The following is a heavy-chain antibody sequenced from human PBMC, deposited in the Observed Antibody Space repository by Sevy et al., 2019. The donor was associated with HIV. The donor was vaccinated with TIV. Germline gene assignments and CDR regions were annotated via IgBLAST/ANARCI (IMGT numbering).Heavy chain of an antibody. CDR1: GFTFSSYG. Sequence: GGSLRLSCAASGFTFSSYGMHWFRQAPGKGLEWVAVISYHESNKFYADSVKGRFTISRDNSKNMLYLQMDNLRAEDTAVYYCATKKIDRGYSYDTDYWGQRTLVTVSS. J-gene: IGHJ4*02. CDR3: ATKKIDRGYSYDTDY. D-gene: IGHD5-18*01. V-gene: IGHV3-30*03. CDR2: ISYHESNK.